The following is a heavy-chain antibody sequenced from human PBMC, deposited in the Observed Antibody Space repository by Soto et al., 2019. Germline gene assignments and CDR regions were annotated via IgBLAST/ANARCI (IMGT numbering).Heavy chain of an antibody. D-gene: IGHD6-19*01. V-gene: IGHV4-34*01. J-gene: IGHJ5*02. CDR2: INHSGST. CDR3: ARAAIAVAGTRIVGGCNWFDP. CDR1: GGSFSGYY. Sequence: SETLSLTCAVYGGSFSGYYWSWIRQPPGKGLEWIGEINHSGSTNYNPSLKSRVTISVDTSKNQFSLKLSSVTAADTAVYYCARAAIAVAGTRIVGGCNWFDPWGQGTLVTVSS.